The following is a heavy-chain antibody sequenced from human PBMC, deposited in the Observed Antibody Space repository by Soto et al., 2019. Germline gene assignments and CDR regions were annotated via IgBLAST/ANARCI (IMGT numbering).Heavy chain of an antibody. J-gene: IGHJ6*02. CDR3: ARDQAYGMDV. CDR2: ISAYNGDT. CDR1: GYIFASNA. V-gene: IGHV1-18*01. Sequence: QVQLVQSGAEVKKPGASMKVSCKTSGYIFASNAIIWVRQAPGQGLEWMGWISAYNGDTNYAQKFQGRVTMTTDTSTSTAYMEVRSLRSDDTAIYYCARDQAYGMDVWGQGTTVSVSS. D-gene: IGHD2-8*01.